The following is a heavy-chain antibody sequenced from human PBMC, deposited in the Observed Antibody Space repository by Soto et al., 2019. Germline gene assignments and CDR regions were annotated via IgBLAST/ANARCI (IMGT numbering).Heavy chain of an antibody. Sequence: EVQLVESGGGLVKPGGSLRLSCAASGFTFSSYSMNWVRQAPGKGLEWVSSISSSSSYIYYADSVKGRFTISRDNAKNSLXXQXNXXSAEDTAVYYCARVTSGYCSGGSCYHKAYYYGMDVWGQGTTVTVSS. D-gene: IGHD2-15*01. CDR2: ISSSSSYI. V-gene: IGHV3-21*01. CDR3: ARVTSGYCSGGSCYHKAYYYGMDV. J-gene: IGHJ6*02. CDR1: GFTFSSYS.